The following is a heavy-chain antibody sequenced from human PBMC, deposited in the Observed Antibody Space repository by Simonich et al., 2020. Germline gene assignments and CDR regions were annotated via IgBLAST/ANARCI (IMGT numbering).Heavy chain of an antibody. CDR2: IISSSNYI. CDR1: GFTFSSYS. V-gene: IGHV3-21*01. CDR3: AREIEAGNAFDI. Sequence: EVQLVESGGGLVKPGGSLRLSCAASGFTFSSYSMNWVRQAPGKGLEWDPPIISSSNYIYYADSVKGRFTISRDNAKNSLYLQMNSLRAEDTAVYYCAREIEAGNAFDIWGQGTMVTVSS. J-gene: IGHJ3*02.